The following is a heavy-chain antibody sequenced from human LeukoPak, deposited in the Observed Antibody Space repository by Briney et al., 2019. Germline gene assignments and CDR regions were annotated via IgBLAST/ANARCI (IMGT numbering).Heavy chain of an antibody. CDR2: MNPNSGNT. J-gene: IGHJ5*02. V-gene: IGHV1-8*01. D-gene: IGHD2/OR15-2a*01. Sequence: GASVKVSCKASGYTFTSYDINWVRQAAGQGLEWMGWMNPNSGNTGYAQKFQGRVTMTRNTSISTAYMELSSLRSEDTAVYYCASRSMRGKRNWFDPWGQGTLVTVSS. CDR1: GYTFTSYD. CDR3: ASRSMRGKRNWFDP.